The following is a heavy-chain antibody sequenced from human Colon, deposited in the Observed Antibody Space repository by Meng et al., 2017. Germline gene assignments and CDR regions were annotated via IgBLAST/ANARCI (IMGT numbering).Heavy chain of an antibody. CDR2: ISSSSSYI. V-gene: IGHV3-21*01. CDR3: ARGQRGVYRSYSGSGLFDP. CDR1: GFTVSSYS. D-gene: IGHD3-10*01. J-gene: IGHJ5*02. Sequence: GGSLRLSCAASGFTVSSYSMNWVRQAPGKGLEGVSSISSSSSYIDYAASVKGRFTISRTNAKNSLYLQMNSLRAEATAVYYCARGQRGVYRSYSGSGLFDPWGQGTLVTVSS.